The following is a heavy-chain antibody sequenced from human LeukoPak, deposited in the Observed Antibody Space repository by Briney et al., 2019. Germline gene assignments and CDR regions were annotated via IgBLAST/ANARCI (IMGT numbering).Heavy chain of an antibody. Sequence: PGGSLRLSCAASGFTPSSNYMSWVRQAPGKGLEWVSVIYSGGSTYYTDSVKGRFTISSDNSKNTLYLQINSLRSEDTALSCCATYHVYGTDVFDIWGQGTMVTV. D-gene: IGHD3-10*02. V-gene: IGHV3-53*01. CDR1: GFTPSSNY. CDR3: ATYHVYGTDVFDI. J-gene: IGHJ3*02. CDR2: IYSGGST.